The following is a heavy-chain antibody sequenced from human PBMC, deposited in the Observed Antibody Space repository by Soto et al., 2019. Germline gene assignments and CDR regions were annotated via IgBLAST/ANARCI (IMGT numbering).Heavy chain of an antibody. CDR1: CGTIINGCFR. D-gene: IGHD3-9*01. J-gene: IGHJ4*02. CDR3: ARMRNILTGYPGHFDY. CDR2: IYHSGST. Sequence: PFVTNLLPWTVVCGTIINGCFRRSFKKKPPGKGLEWIGYIYHSGSTNYNPSLKSRVTISVDTSKNQFSLKLSSVTAADTAVYYCARMRNILTGYPGHFDYWGQGTLVTVSS. V-gene: IGHV4-61*01.